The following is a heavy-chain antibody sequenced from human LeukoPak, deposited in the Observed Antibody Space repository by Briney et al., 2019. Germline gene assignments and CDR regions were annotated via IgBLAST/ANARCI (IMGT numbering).Heavy chain of an antibody. Sequence: HPGGSLRLSCAASGFIFSSYWMSWVRQAPGKGLEWVANIKQDGSEKYYVDSVKGRFTISRDNAKNSLYLQMNSLRAEDTAVYYCARDFIVVVTAEYYFDYWGQGTLVTVSS. J-gene: IGHJ4*02. CDR3: ARDFIVVVTAEYYFDY. D-gene: IGHD2-21*02. V-gene: IGHV3-7*01. CDR1: GFIFSSYW. CDR2: IKQDGSEK.